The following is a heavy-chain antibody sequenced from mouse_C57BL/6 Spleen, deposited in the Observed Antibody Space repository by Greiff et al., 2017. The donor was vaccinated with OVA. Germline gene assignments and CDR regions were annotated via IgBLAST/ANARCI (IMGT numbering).Heavy chain of an antibody. CDR3: TKDGAWFAY. CDR2: IDPENGDT. Sequence: EVQLQHSGAELVRPGASVKLSCTASGFNIKDDYMHWVKQRPEQGLEWIGWIDPENGDTEYASKFQGKATITADTSSNTAYLQLSSLTSEDTAVYYCTKDGAWFAYWGQGTLVTVSA. D-gene: IGHD1-1*01. J-gene: IGHJ3*01. V-gene: IGHV14-4*01. CDR1: GFNIKDDY.